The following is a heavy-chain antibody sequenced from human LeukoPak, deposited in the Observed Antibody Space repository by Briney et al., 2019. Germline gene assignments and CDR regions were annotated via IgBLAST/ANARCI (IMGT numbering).Heavy chain of an antibody. CDR1: GFTFSSYG. J-gene: IGHJ4*02. V-gene: IGHV3-33*01. Sequence: PGRSLRLSCAASGFTFSSYGMHWVRQAPGKGLEWVAVIWYDGSNKYYADSVKGRFTISRDNSKNTLYLQMNSLRAEDTAVYYCARGGSGYDILTAPSFDYWGQGTLVTVSS. D-gene: IGHD3-9*01. CDR3: ARGGSGYDILTAPSFDY. CDR2: IWYDGSNK.